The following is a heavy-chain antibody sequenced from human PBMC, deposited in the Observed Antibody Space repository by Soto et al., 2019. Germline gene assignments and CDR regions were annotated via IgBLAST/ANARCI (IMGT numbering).Heavy chain of an antibody. CDR3: ARGGRSGSYVGY. D-gene: IGHD1-26*01. CDR1: GFTFSSYW. V-gene: IGHV3-7*01. CDR2: IKQDGSEK. J-gene: IGHJ4*02. Sequence: WGSLRLSCAASGFTFSSYWMSWVRQAPWKWLEWVANIKQDGSEKYYVDSVKGRFTISRDNAKNSLYLQMNSLRAEDTAVYYCARGGRSGSYVGYWGLGTLVTVSS.